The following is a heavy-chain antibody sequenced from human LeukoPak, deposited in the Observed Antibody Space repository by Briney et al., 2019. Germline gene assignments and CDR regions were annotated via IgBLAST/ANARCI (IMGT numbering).Heavy chain of an antibody. CDR3: ARLIVVPAAMGGFDY. CDR1: GFTFSNYA. D-gene: IGHD2-2*01. CDR2: VSSSDDYT. V-gene: IGHV3-21*01. J-gene: IGHJ4*02. Sequence: GGSLRLSCAASGFTFSNYAMSWVRQAPGKGLEWVSTVSSSDDYTYYADSVKGRFTISRDNAKNSLYLQMNSLRAEDTAVCYCARLIVVPAAMGGFDYWGQGTLVTVSS.